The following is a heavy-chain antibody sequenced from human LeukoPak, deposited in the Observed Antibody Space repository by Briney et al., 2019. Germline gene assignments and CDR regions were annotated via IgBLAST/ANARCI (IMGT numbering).Heavy chain of an antibody. D-gene: IGHD1-26*01. CDR3: ARHSGSYYYYYYMDV. CDR1: GGSISSSSYY. CDR2: IYYTATT. V-gene: IGHV4-39*01. Sequence: KPSETLSLTCTVSGGSISSSSYYWGWIRQPPGKGLEWIGSIYYTATTFYNPSLKSRITISVDTSKNQFSLKLSSVTAADTAVYYCARHSGSYYYYYYMDVWGKGTTVTVS. J-gene: IGHJ6*03.